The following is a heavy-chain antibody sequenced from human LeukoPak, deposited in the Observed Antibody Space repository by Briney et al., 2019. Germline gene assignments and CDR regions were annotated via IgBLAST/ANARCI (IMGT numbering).Heavy chain of an antibody. CDR2: ISNSGST. Sequence: PSETLSLTCTVSGGSISSYFWSWIRQPPGTGLEWIGYISNSGSTNYNPSLKSRVTISVDTSKNQISLKLSSVTAADTAVYYCARMDDFWSGYFDYWGQGTLVTVSS. CDR1: GGSISSYF. D-gene: IGHD3-3*01. J-gene: IGHJ4*02. CDR3: ARMDDFWSGYFDY. V-gene: IGHV4-59*01.